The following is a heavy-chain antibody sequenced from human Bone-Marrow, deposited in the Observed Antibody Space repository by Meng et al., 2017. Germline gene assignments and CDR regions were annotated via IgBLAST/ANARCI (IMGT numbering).Heavy chain of an antibody. J-gene: IGHJ6*02. CDR3: ARSQYGFLEWAKNYYYYGMDV. V-gene: IGHV1-8*03. Sequence: ASVKVSCKASGYTFTSYDINWVRQATGQGLEWMGWMNPNSGNTGYAQKFQGRVTITRNTSISTAYTELSSLRSEDTAVYYCARSQYGFLEWAKNYYYYGMDVWGQGTTVTVSS. D-gene: IGHD3-3*01. CDR1: GYTFTSYD. CDR2: MNPNSGNT.